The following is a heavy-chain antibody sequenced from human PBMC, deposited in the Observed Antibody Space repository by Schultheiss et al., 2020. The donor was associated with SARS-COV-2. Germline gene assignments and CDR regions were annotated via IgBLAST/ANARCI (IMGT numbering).Heavy chain of an antibody. Sequence: SETLSLTCSVSGGSISSADYYWSWIRQLPGKGLEWIGCVYYSGNTNYNPSLKSRLTISVDTSKNQFSLKLSSVTAADSAVNYCARVPGYYGMDVWGQGTTVTVSS. CDR2: VYYSGNT. CDR3: ARVPGYYGMDV. V-gene: IGHV4-30-4*08. D-gene: IGHD1-1*01. J-gene: IGHJ6*02. CDR1: GGSISSADYY.